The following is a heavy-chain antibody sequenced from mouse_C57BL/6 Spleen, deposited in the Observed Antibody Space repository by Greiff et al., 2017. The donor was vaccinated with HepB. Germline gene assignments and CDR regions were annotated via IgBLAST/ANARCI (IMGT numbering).Heavy chain of an antibody. CDR3: TRNYYSNYLTFFAY. J-gene: IGHJ3*01. V-gene: IGHV1-15*01. CDR2: IDPETGGT. CDR1: GYTFTDYE. Sequence: QVQLQQSGAELVRPGASVTLSCKASGYTFTDYEMHWVKQTPVHGLEWIGAIDPETGGTAYNQKFKGKAILTADKSSSTAYMELRSLTSEDSAVYYCTRNYYSNYLTFFAYWGQGTLVTVSA. D-gene: IGHD2-5*01.